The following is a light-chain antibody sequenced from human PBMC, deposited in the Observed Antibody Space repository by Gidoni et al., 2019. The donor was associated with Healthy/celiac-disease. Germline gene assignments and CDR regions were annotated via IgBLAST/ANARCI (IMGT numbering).Light chain of an antibody. CDR2: RNN. J-gene: IGLJ1*01. CDR3: AAWDDSLSGYV. V-gene: IGLV1-47*01. Sequence: QSVLTQPPSASGTPGQRVTISCSGSSSNIGSNYVYWYQQPPGTAPKLLLYRNNQRPSGVPDRFSGSKSGTSASLAISELRSEDEADYYCAAWDDSLSGYVFGTGTKVTVL. CDR1: SSNIGSNY.